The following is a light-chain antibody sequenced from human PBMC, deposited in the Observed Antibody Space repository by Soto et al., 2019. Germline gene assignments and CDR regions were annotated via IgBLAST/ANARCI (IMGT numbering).Light chain of an antibody. V-gene: IGLV1-40*01. CDR1: SSNIWAGYD. CDR3: QSYDSSLSALV. CDR2: TNS. J-gene: IGLJ3*02. Sequence: QSVLTQPPSVSGAPGQGVTISCAGTSSNIWAGYDVHWYQQVPGTAPKLLIYTNSNRPSGVPDRFSGSKSGTSASLAITGLQAADEADYYCQSYDSSLSALVFGGGTKLTVL.